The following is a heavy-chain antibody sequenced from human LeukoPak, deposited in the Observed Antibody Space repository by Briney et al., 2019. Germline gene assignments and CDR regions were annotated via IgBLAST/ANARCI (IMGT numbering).Heavy chain of an antibody. D-gene: IGHD3-10*01. Sequence: GGSLRLSCAASGFTFSDYYMSWIRQAPGKGLDWVSYISSSGSTIYYADSVKGRFTISRDNAKNSLYLQMNSLRAEDTAVYYCARVRDTPYYYGSGSYYYYMDVWGKGTTVTVSS. CDR1: GFTFSDYY. CDR3: ARVRDTPYYYGSGSYYYYMDV. CDR2: ISSSGSTI. J-gene: IGHJ6*03. V-gene: IGHV3-11*01.